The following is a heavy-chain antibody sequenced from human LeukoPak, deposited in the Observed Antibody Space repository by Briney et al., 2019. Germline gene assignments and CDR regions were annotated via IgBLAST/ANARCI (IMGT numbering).Heavy chain of an antibody. J-gene: IGHJ4*02. CDR3: AKGVMDAVTTPFFDY. CDR2: FSGTSALT. CDR1: GFDFSSYG. D-gene: IGHD4-17*01. V-gene: IGHV3-23*01. Sequence: PGGSLRLSCVASGFDFSSYGLSWVRQSPGKGLEWVSTFSGTSALTYYADSVKGRFTISRDNSKNALYLQMNSLRAEDTAVYYCAKGVMDAVTTPFFDYWGQGTLVTVSS.